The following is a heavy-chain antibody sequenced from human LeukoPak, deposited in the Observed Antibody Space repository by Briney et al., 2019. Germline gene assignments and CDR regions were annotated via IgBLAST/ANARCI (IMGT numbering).Heavy chain of an antibody. CDR1: AFTFSNYG. CDR2: ISYDGSNK. J-gene: IGHJ4*02. CDR3: ARDPQAAAGTGGGY. D-gene: IGHD6-13*01. V-gene: IGHV3-30*03. Sequence: GGSLRLSCAASAFTFSNYGMHWVRQAPGKGLEWVAVISYDGSNKYYADSVKGRFTISRDNSKNTLYMQINSLRAEDTAVYYCARDPQAAAGTGGGYWGQGTLVTVSS.